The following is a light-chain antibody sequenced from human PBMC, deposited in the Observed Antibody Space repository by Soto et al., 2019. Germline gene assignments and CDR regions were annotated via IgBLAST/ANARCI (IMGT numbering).Light chain of an antibody. CDR1: SFNIGNHA. CDR3: LAFDNSLNAYV. CDR2: NDE. J-gene: IGLJ1*01. Sequence: QSVLTKPPSVSAAPGQRVNISCSGRSFNIGNHAVNWYLQIPGKPPKVVIYNDELLSSGVSDRFSGSKSGTSASLAISGLQSEDEADYFCLAFDNSLNAYVYRTGTKVTVL. V-gene: IGLV1-36*01.